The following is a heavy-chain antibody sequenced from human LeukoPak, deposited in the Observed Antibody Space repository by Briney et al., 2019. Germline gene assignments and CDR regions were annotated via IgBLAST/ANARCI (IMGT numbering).Heavy chain of an antibody. CDR2: IKQDGSEK. J-gene: IGHJ3*02. CDR1: GFTFSDRW. CDR3: AKDRGGIVVVISDAFDI. V-gene: IGHV3-7*03. D-gene: IGHD3-22*01. Sequence: PGGSLRLSCAASGFTFSDRWMSWVRQAPGKGLEWVANIKQDGSEKYYVDSVKGRFTISRDNAKNSLHLQMNSLRAEDTAVYYCAKDRGGIVVVISDAFDIWGQGTMVTVSS.